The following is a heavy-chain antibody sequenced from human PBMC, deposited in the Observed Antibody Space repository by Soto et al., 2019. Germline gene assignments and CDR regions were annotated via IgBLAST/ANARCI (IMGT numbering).Heavy chain of an antibody. J-gene: IGHJ4*02. Sequence: SETQSLTCTVSGGSISSYYWSWIRQPPGKGLEWIGYIYYSGSTNYNPSLKSRVTISVDTSKNQFSLKLSSVTAADTAVYYCARGLYGDFDYWGQGTRVTVSS. CDR1: GGSISSYY. D-gene: IGHD4-17*01. CDR3: ARGLYGDFDY. V-gene: IGHV4-59*01. CDR2: IYYSGST.